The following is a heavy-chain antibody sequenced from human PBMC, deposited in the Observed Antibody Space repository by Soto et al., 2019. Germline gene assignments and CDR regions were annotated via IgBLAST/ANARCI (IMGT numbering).Heavy chain of an antibody. D-gene: IGHD4-4*01. CDR1: GGSLGSCY. CDR3: ARDGDGRMTTNPYYYNGMDV. CDR2: VFYTGRA. V-gene: IGHV4-59*01. Sequence: SETLSLTCTVSGGSLGSCYWSWIRQPPGKGLEWLCYVFYTGRANYNASLNSRVTISLDTSNYQFSLKLSSVTASDTAVYYCARDGDGRMTTNPYYYNGMDVWGPGTTVTVSS. J-gene: IGHJ6*02.